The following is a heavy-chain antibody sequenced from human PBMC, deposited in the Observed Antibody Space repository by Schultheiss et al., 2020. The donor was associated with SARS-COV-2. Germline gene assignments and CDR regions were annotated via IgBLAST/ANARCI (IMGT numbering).Heavy chain of an antibody. CDR2: ISSSSSYI. J-gene: IGHJ4*02. Sequence: GESLKISCAASGFTVSSNYMSWVRQAPGKGLEWVSSISSSSSYIYYADSVKGRFTISRDNAKNSLYLQMNSLRAEDTAVYYCARDRQWIAAAGPDYWGQGTLVTVSS. V-gene: IGHV3-21*01. CDR1: GFTVSSNY. CDR3: ARDRQWIAAAGPDY. D-gene: IGHD6-13*01.